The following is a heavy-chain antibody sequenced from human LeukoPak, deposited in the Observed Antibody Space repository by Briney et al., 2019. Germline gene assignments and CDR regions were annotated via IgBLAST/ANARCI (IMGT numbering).Heavy chain of an antibody. J-gene: IGHJ4*02. D-gene: IGHD6-13*01. Sequence: GGSLRLPCAASGFTFSSYAMSWVRQAPGKGLEWVSAISGSGGSTYYADSVKGRFTISRDNSKNTLYLQMNSLRAEDTAVYYCAKDNKGSSWYRGGSYWGQGTLVTVSS. CDR3: AKDNKGSSWYRGGSY. CDR1: GFTFSSYA. V-gene: IGHV3-23*01. CDR2: ISGSGGST.